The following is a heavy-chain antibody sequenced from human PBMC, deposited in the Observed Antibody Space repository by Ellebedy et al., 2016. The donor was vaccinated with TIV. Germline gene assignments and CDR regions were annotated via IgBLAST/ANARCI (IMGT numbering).Heavy chain of an antibody. CDR2: IYYRGTT. J-gene: IGHJ4*02. V-gene: IGHV4-59*01. CDR1: GGSISGYY. CDR3: ARRAAGLSTKFDS. D-gene: IGHD2-15*01. Sequence: MPSETLSLTCTVSGGSISGYYWSWIRQTPEKGLEWIGFIYYRGTTDYNPPLQRRVTMSVDTSKNQFSLKMNSVTAADAAMYYCARRAAGLSTKFDSWGQGALVTVSS.